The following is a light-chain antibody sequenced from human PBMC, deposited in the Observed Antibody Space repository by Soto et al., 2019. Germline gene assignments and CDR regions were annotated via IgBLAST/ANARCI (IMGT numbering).Light chain of an antibody. CDR2: DNN. J-gene: IGLJ3*02. Sequence: QSVLTQPPSVSAAPGQRVTISCAGSTSNIGNNYVSWSQQKPGTAPKLLIYDNNKRPSGIPDRFSGSKSGTSATLAITGLQSGDEADYYCGTFDTSLSAGGVFGGGTKLTVL. CDR1: TSNIGNNY. CDR3: GTFDTSLSAGGV. V-gene: IGLV1-51*01.